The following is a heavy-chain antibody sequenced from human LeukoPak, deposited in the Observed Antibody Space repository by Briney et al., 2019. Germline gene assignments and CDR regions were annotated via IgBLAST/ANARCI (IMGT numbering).Heavy chain of an antibody. Sequence: GGSLRLSCAASGFIFSSYAMSWVRQAPGKGLELVSAISGSGTGTYYADSVKGRCTISRDNSKNTLYLQMNSLRAEDTAVYYCAKGLYQYYGSGSYTLDYWGQGTLVTVSS. V-gene: IGHV3-23*01. CDR1: GFIFSSYA. J-gene: IGHJ4*02. CDR3: AKGLYQYYGSGSYTLDY. D-gene: IGHD3-10*01. CDR2: ISGSGTGT.